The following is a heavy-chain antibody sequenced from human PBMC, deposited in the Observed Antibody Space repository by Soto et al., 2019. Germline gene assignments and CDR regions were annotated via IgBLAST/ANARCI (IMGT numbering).Heavy chain of an antibody. CDR3: ARDVMGGAADGTAPDYYYYYGMDV. CDR1: GYTFTSYG. CDR2: ISAYNGNT. Sequence: VASVKVSCKASGYTFTSYGISWVRQAPGQGLEWMGWISAYNGNTNYAQKLQGRVTMTTDTSTSTAYMELRSLRSDDTAVYYCARDVMGGAADGTAPDYYYYYGMDVWGQGTTVTVSS. D-gene: IGHD6-13*01. J-gene: IGHJ6*02. V-gene: IGHV1-18*04.